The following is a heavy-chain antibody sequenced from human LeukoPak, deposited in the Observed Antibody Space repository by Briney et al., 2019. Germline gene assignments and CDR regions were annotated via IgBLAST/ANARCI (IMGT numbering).Heavy chain of an antibody. Sequence: SETLSLTCTVSGGSISSYYWSWIRQPAGEGLEWIGRIYTSGSTNYNPSLKSRVTMSVGTSKNQFSLKLSSVTAADTAVCYCASSPGYCSSISCYSYFDYWGQGTLVTVSS. V-gene: IGHV4-4*07. D-gene: IGHD2-2*02. CDR1: GGSISSYY. CDR2: IYTSGST. J-gene: IGHJ4*02. CDR3: ASSPGYCSSISCYSYFDY.